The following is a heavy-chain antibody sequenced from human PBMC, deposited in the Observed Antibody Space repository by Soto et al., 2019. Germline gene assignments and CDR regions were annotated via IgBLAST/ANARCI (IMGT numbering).Heavy chain of an antibody. V-gene: IGHV3-74*01. CDR1: GFTLNSNW. D-gene: IGHD6-13*01. J-gene: IGHJ4*02. CDR3: VRLKPGTDAFDY. Sequence: GGSLRLSCAASGFTLNSNWMHWVRQAPGKGLVWVSRINDDGSMTNYADSGRGRFTISRDNAKSTLYLQLNSLRAEDTAVYSYVRLKPGTDAFDYWGQGTLVTVSP. CDR2: INDDGSMT.